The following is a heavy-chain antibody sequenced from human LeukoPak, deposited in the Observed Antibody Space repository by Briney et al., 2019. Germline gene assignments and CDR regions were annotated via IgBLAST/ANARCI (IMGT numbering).Heavy chain of an antibody. CDR2: IYYSGST. J-gene: IGHJ3*02. V-gene: IGHV4-59*12. CDR3: ARARGGYSSGWTRVWAFDI. Sequence: SETLSLTCTVSGGSISSYYWSWIRQPPGKGLEWIGYIYYSGSTNYNPSLKSRVTISVDTSKNQFSLKLSSVTAADTAVYYCARARGGYSSGWTRVWAFDIWGQGTMVTVSS. CDR1: GGSISSYY. D-gene: IGHD6-19*01.